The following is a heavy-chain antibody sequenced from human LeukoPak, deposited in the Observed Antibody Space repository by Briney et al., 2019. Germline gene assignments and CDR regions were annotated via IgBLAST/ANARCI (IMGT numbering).Heavy chain of an antibody. J-gene: IGHJ4*02. CDR2: IYYSGST. D-gene: IGHD3-16*02. V-gene: IGHV4-39*01. CDR3: ARSDSYVWGSYRYCHFDY. Sequence: SETLSLTCTVSGGSISSSSYYWGWIRQPPGKGLEWIGSIYYSGSTYYSPSLKSRVTISVDTSKNQFSLKLSSVTAADTAVYYCARSDSYVWGSYRYCHFDYWGQGTLVTVSS. CDR1: GGSISSSSYY.